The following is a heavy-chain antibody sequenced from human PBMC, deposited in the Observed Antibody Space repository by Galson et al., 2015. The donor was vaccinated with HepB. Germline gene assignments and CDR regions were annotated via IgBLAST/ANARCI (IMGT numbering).Heavy chain of an antibody. J-gene: IGHJ4*02. Sequence: SLRLSCAASGFTFDDYAMHWVRQAPGKGLEWVSGISWNSGSIGYADSVKGRFTISRDNAKNSLYLQMNSLRAEDTALYYCAKVLGYCSGGSCPGFDYWGQGTLVTVSS. V-gene: IGHV3-9*01. CDR3: AKVLGYCSGGSCPGFDY. D-gene: IGHD2-15*01. CDR2: ISWNSGSI. CDR1: GFTFDDYA.